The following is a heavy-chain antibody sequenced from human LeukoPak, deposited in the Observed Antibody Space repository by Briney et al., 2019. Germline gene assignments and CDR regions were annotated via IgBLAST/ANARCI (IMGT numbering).Heavy chain of an antibody. CDR1: GFTFSSYA. J-gene: IGHJ5*02. CDR2: ISSSSSYI. V-gene: IGHV3-21*01. CDR3: AGDPLRGGDYDFWSGYSPNWFDP. Sequence: GGSLRLSCAASGFTFSSYAMNWVRQAPGKGLEWVSSISSSSSYIYYADSVKGRFTISRDNAKNSLYLQMNSLRAEDTAVYYCAGDPLRGGDYDFWSGYSPNWFDPWGQGTLVTVSS. D-gene: IGHD3-3*01.